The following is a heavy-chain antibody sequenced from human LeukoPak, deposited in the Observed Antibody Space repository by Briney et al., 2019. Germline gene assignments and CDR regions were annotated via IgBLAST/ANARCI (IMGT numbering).Heavy chain of an antibody. CDR2: IYTSGST. V-gene: IGHV4-4*09. CDR1: GGSISSYY. CDR3: ARQRYYYYYMDV. J-gene: IGHJ6*03. Sequence: SETLSLTCTVSGGSISSYYWSWIRQPPGKELEWIGYIYTSGSTNYNPSLKSRVTISVDTSKNQFSLKLSSVTAADTAVYYCARQRYYYYYMDVWGKGTTVTVSS.